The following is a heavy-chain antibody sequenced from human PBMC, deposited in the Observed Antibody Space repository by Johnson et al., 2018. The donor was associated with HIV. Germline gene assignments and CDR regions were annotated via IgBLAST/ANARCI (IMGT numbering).Heavy chain of an antibody. CDR1: GFTFSSYA. V-gene: IGHV3-30-3*01. CDR2: ISYDGSNK. Sequence: QVQLVESGGGVVQPGRSLRLSCAASGFTFSSYAMHWVRQAPGQGLEWVAVISYDGSNKYYADSVKGRFTISRDNSKNTLYLQMNSLRPEDTAVYYCAKDGQRGRAMIVARLGAFDIWGQGTMVTVSS. CDR3: AKDGQRGRAMIVARLGAFDI. J-gene: IGHJ3*02. D-gene: IGHD3-22*01.